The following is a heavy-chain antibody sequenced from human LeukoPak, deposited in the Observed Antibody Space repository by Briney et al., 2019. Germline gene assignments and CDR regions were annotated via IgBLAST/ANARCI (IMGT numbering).Heavy chain of an antibody. CDR1: GFTFSNYA. D-gene: IGHD6-19*01. CDR3: PRQSYASGWNPFDY. J-gene: IGHJ4*02. CDR2: ISGGGITT. V-gene: IGHV3-23*01. Sequence: GGSLRLSCAASGFTFSNYAMSWVRQAPGKGLEWVATISGGGITTYYADSAKGRFTISRDNSKNTMFLQMNSLRADDTAVYYCPRQSYASGWNPFDYWGQGILVTVSS.